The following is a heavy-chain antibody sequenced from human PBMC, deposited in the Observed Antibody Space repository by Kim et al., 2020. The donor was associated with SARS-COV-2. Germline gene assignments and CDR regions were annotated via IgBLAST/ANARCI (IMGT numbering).Heavy chain of an antibody. J-gene: IGHJ3*02. Sequence: SETLSLTCTVSGGSVSSGSYYWSWIRQPPGKGLEWIGYIYYSGSTNYNPSLKSRVTISVDTSKNQFSLKLSSVTAADTAVYYCAREAYGGNSDLWAFDIWGQGTMVTVSS. CDR1: GGSVSSGSYY. CDR3: AREAYGGNSDLWAFDI. CDR2: IYYSGST. V-gene: IGHV4-61*01. D-gene: IGHD4-17*01.